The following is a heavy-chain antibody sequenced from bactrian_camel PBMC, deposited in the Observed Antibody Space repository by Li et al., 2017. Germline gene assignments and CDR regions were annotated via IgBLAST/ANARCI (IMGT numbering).Heavy chain of an antibody. CDR2: ISPLGDSA. J-gene: IGHJ6*01. Sequence: HVQLVESGGDLVRPGGSLRLSCAASGFTFGTNRMSWVRQAPGKGLEWVSGISPLGDSATYADPVKGRFTNSRDNAKNTLYLQLSSLKTEDTAMYYCAKDISWWNFDYWGQGTQVTVS. V-gene: IGHV3S1*01. CDR1: GFTFGTNR. D-gene: IGHD7*01. CDR3: AKDISWWNFDY.